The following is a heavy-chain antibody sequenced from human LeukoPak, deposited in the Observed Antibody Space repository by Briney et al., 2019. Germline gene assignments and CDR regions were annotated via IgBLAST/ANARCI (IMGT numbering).Heavy chain of an antibody. CDR3: ARDLPDKMTRAVEY. D-gene: IGHD4-11*01. CDR2: ISGSGGST. J-gene: IGHJ4*02. CDR1: GFTFSSYA. V-gene: IGHV3-23*01. Sequence: PGGSLRLSCAASGFTFSSYAMSWVRQAPGKGLEWVSAISGSGGSTYYADSVKGRFTISRDNSKNTLYVQMNSLRAEDTAVYYCARDLPDKMTRAVEYWGQGTLVIVSS.